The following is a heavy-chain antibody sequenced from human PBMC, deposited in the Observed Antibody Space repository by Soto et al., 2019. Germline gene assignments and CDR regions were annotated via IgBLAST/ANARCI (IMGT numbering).Heavy chain of an antibody. CDR1: GGTFSSYS. D-gene: IGHD3-3*01. CDR2: ILPIFPTA. CDR3: VIRTSVFGVVAMGGLDV. Sequence: QVQLVQSGAELKKPGSSVRVSCQASGGTFSSYSVNWVRQAPGHGLEWMGGILPIFPTADHAQRFQGRVTITADKSTNTAYMELSSLGSDDTAVYCCVIRTSVFGVVAMGGLDVWGQGTTVTVSS. J-gene: IGHJ6*01. V-gene: IGHV1-69*14.